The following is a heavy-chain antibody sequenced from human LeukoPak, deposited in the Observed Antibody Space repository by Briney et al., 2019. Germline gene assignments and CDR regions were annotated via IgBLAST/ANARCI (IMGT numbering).Heavy chain of an antibody. CDR1: GFTFANYA. CDR3: AKERGVSYTYEFDY. CDR2: ISGSGSNT. J-gene: IGHJ4*02. Sequence: GGSLRLSCAASGFTFANYAMTWVRQAPGKGLDWVSLISGSGSNTYYTDSVQGRFTISRDNSRNTLYLQMSSLRAEDTAIYYCAKERGVSYTYEFDYWGQGALVTVSS. V-gene: IGHV3-23*01. D-gene: IGHD3-16*01.